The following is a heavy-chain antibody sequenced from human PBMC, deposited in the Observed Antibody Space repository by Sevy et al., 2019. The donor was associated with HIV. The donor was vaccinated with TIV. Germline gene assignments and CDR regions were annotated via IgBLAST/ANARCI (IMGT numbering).Heavy chain of an antibody. CDR2: ISYDGSNK. Sequence: GGSLRLSRAASGFTFNTYGLHWVRQAPGKGLEWVAVISYDGSNKYYADSVKGRFTISRDNAKNTLYLQLNSLRDEDTVVYYCAKETQSLVWRATSYFDYWGQGTLVTVSS. J-gene: IGHJ4*02. V-gene: IGHV3-30*18. CDR3: AKETQSLVWRATSYFDY. CDR1: GFTFNTYG. D-gene: IGHD1-26*01.